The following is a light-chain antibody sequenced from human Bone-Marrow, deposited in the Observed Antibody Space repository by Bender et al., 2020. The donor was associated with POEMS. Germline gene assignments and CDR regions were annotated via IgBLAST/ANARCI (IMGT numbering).Light chain of an antibody. V-gene: IGLV2-14*01. CDR1: SSDVGDYNY. J-gene: IGLJ3*02. Sequence: QSALTQPASVSGSPGQSITISCTGTSSDVGDYNYVSWYQQHPGNAPQLIIYEVKNRPSGVSNRFSGSKSGNTAYLTISGLQAEDEADYHCCSYAGSLWVFGGGTKLTVL. CDR3: CSYAGSLWV. CDR2: EVK.